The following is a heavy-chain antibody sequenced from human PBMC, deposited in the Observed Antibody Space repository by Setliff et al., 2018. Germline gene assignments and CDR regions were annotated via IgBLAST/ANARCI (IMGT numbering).Heavy chain of an antibody. V-gene: IGHV5-51*01. D-gene: IGHD2-21*02. CDR1: GYTFTNYW. J-gene: IGHJ6*03. CDR2: INPGDSDT. CDR3: ARAGLRSYYYYYMDV. Sequence: GESLKISCRGSGYTFTNYWIAWVRQMPGKGLEWMGIINPGDSDTRYSPSFQGQVTISADKSISTAYLQWSSLKASDTAMYYCARAGLRSYYYYYMDVWGKGTTVTVSS.